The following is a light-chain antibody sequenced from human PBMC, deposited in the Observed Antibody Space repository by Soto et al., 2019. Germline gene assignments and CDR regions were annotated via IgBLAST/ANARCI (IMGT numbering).Light chain of an antibody. CDR3: CSYAGGYTHYV. CDR1: SSDVGGFNY. V-gene: IGLV2-11*01. J-gene: IGLJ1*01. Sequence: QSVLTQPPSVSGSPGQSVTISCTGTSSDVGGFNYVSWYQHHPGKAPKLMIYDVSKRPSGVPDRFSGSKSGNTASLTISGLQAEDEADYYCCSYAGGYTHYVFATGPKVTVL. CDR2: DVS.